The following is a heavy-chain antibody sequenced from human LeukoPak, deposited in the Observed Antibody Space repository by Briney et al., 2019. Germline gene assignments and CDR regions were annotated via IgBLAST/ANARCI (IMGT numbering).Heavy chain of an antibody. CDR1: GFTFDDYA. J-gene: IGHJ5*02. CDR3: AKTFLRFCSGGSCYEGFDP. CDR2: ISWNSGGI. V-gene: IGHV3-9*01. D-gene: IGHD2-15*01. Sequence: SLRLSCAASGFTFDDYAMHWVRQAPGKGLEWVSGISWNSGGIGYADSVKGRFTISRDNAKNSLYLQMNSLRAEDTAFYYCAKTFLRFCSGGSCYEGFDPWGQGTLVTVSS.